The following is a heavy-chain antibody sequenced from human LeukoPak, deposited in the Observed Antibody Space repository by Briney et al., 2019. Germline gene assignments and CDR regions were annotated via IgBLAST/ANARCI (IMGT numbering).Heavy chain of an antibody. J-gene: IGHJ5*02. CDR3: GREIEAGTLDR. CDR2: IGGSDGII. D-gene: IGHD6-19*01. Sequence: PGGSLRLSCAASGFTLNDYYMSWIRQAPGKGLEWVSDIGGSDGIISYGDSVKGRFTISRDFAKNSLFPQMNSLRADDTAVYYCGREIEAGTLDRWGQGTLVTVSS. V-gene: IGHV3-11*01. CDR1: GFTLNDYY.